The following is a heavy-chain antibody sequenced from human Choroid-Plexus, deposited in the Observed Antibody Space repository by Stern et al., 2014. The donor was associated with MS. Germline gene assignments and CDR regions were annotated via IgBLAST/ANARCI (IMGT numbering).Heavy chain of an antibody. CDR2: ISYDGSNK. J-gene: IGHJ4*02. V-gene: IGHV3-30*18. CDR1: GFTFSSYG. Sequence: VQLVESGGGVVQPGRSLRLSCAASGFTFSSYGMHWVRQAPGKGLEWVAVISYDGSNKYYADSVKGRFTISRDNSKNTLYLQMNSLRAEDTAVYYCAKDQNAGKKYYYDSSGCPFDYWGQGTLVTVSS. CDR3: AKDQNAGKKYYYDSSGCPFDY. D-gene: IGHD3-22*01.